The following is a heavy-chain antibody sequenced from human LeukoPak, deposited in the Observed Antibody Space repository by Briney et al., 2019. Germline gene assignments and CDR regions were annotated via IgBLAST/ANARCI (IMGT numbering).Heavy chain of an antibody. D-gene: IGHD6-6*01. Sequence: SETLSLTCTVSGGSISSSSYYWGWIRQPPGKGLEWIGSIYYSGSTYYNPSLKSRVTISVDTSKNQFSLKLSSVTAADTAVYYCARSPNSIAPPWFDYWGQGTLVTVSS. V-gene: IGHV4-39*07. CDR1: GGSISSSSYY. J-gene: IGHJ4*02. CDR2: IYYSGST. CDR3: ARSPNSIAPPWFDY.